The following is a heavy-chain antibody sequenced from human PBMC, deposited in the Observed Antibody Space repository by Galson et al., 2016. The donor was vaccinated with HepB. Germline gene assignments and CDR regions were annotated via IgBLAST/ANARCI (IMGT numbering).Heavy chain of an antibody. CDR3: AKYGVTAH. CDR1: GFTFSSYP. J-gene: IGHJ4*02. CDR2: ISYDGSKT. Sequence: SLRLSCAASGFTFSSYPMHWVRQAPGKGLQWVAIISYDGSKTYYADSVKGRFTVSRDNSNNTLYLQMNSLRTEDTSIYFCAKYGVTAHWGQGTLVAVSS. D-gene: IGHD3-3*01. V-gene: IGHV3-30-3*02.